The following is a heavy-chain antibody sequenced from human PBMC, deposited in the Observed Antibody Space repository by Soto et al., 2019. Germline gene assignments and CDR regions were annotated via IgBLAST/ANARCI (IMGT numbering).Heavy chain of an antibody. CDR3: AKAWGIDY. V-gene: IGHV3-23*01. J-gene: IGHJ4*02. D-gene: IGHD7-27*01. CDR2: ISGSGSST. Sequence: EVQLLESGGGMVEPGGSRRLSCAASGFTFSSYTMSWVRQAPGKGLEWVSTISGSGSSTYSADSVKGRFTISRGNSKNTLYLQMNSLRVEDTGIYYCAKAWGIDYWGQGTLVTVSS. CDR1: GFTFSSYT.